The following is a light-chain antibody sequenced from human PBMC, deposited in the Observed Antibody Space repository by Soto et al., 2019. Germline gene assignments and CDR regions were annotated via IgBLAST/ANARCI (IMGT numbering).Light chain of an antibody. CDR1: SSDIGAYDY. CDR3: FSFTTTRTHV. Sequence: QSVLSHPASLSWSPGHSITISCTGTSSDIGAYDYVSWFQQHPGKAPKLMISEVNNRPSGVSNRFSGSKSGNTAYLTISGPQVEEEADYFCFSFTTTRTHVFGTGTKVTVL. CDR2: EVN. J-gene: IGLJ1*01. V-gene: IGLV2-14*01.